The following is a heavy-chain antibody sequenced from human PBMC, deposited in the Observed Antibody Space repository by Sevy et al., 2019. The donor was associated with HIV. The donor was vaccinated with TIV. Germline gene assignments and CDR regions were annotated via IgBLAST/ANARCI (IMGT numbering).Heavy chain of an antibody. V-gene: IGHV3-23*01. Sequence: GGSLRLSCADSGVTFSSYAMSWVRQAPGKGLEGVSTISGHGGSTYYAGAVKGRFTISRDNSTKMVYLQMNSLRAEDTAVYYCAKDSGISAQIVVALRYWGQGTQVTVSS. CDR2: ISGHGGST. CDR1: GVTFSSYA. J-gene: IGHJ4*02. CDR3: AKDSGISAQIVVALRY. D-gene: IGHD3-22*01.